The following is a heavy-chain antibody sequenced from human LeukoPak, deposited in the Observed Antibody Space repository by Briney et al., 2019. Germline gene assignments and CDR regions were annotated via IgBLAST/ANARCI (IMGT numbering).Heavy chain of an antibody. D-gene: IGHD3-16*01. CDR1: GFTFGDYA. V-gene: IGHV3-49*04. J-gene: IGHJ4*02. CDR2: IRSKAYGGTT. CDR3: TRDILSFGGPHPHDY. Sequence: GGSLRLSCTASGFTFGDYAMSWVRQAPGKGLEWVGFIRSKAYGGTTEYAASVKGRFTISRDDSKSIAYLQMNSLKTEDTAVYYCTRDILSFGGPHPHDYWGQGTLVTVSS.